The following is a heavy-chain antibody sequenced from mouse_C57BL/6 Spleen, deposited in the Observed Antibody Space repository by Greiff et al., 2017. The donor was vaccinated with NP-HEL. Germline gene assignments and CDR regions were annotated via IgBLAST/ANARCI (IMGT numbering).Heavy chain of an antibody. CDR1: GFSLTSYG. V-gene: IGHV2-2*01. CDR2: IWSGGST. D-gene: IGHD2-1*01. Sequence: QVQLQQSGPGLVQPSQSLSITCTVSGFSLTSYGVHWVRQSPGKGLEWLGVIWSGGSTDYNAAFISRLSISKDNSKSQVFFKMNSLQADDTAIYYCARNAMVIYAMDYWGQGTSVTVSS. CDR3: ARNAMVIYAMDY. J-gene: IGHJ4*01.